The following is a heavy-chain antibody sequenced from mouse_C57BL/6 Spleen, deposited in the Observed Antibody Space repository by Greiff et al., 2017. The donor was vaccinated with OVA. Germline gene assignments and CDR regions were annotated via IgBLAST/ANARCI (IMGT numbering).Heavy chain of an antibody. Sequence: QVQLQQPGAELVKPGASVKLSYKASGYTFTSYWMHWVKQRPGQGLEWIGMIHPNSGSTNYNEKFKSKATLTVDKSSSTAYMQLSSLTSEDSAVYYGAKNHPAWFAYWGQGTLVTVSA. V-gene: IGHV1-64*01. J-gene: IGHJ3*01. CDR1: GYTFTSYW. CDR3: AKNHPAWFAY. CDR2: IHPNSGST.